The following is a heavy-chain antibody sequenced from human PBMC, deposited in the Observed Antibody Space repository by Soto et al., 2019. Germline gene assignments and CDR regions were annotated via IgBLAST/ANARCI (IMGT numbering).Heavy chain of an antibody. V-gene: IGHV4-34*01. CDR1: GGSFSGYY. D-gene: IGHD2-15*01. CDR2: INHSGST. CDR3: ARGRVVVVVVAATPVFDY. Sequence: QVQLQQWGAGLLKPSETLSLTCAVYGGSFSGYYWSWIRQPPGKGLEWIGEINHSGSTNYNRSLKSRVTISGDTSKNQFSLKLSSVTAADTAVYYCARGRVVVVVVAATPVFDYWGQGTLVTVSS. J-gene: IGHJ4*02.